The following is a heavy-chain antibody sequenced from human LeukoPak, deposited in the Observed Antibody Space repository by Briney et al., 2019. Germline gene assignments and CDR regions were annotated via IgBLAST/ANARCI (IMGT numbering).Heavy chain of an antibody. CDR3: AKDRHYYDSSGYYFLTDY. J-gene: IGHJ4*02. CDR2: ISYDGSNK. V-gene: IGHV3-30*18. CDR1: GFTFSDYY. D-gene: IGHD3-22*01. Sequence: PGGSLRLSCAASGFTFSDYYMTWIRQAPGKGLEWVAVISYDGSNKYYADSVKGRFTISRDNSKNTLYLQMNSLRAEDTAVYYCAKDRHYYDSSGYYFLTDYWGQGTLVTVSS.